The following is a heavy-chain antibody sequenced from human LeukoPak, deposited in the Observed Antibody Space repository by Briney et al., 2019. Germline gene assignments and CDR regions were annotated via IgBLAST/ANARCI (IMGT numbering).Heavy chain of an antibody. CDR1: GFTFSSYS. D-gene: IGHD6-19*01. J-gene: IGHJ5*02. Sequence: PGGSLRLSCAASGFTFSSYSMNRVRQAPGKGLEWVSSISSSSSYIYYADSVKGRFTISRDNAKNSLYLQMNSLRAEDTAVYYCARGFLGYSSGLPGPWGQGTLVTVSS. V-gene: IGHV3-21*01. CDR2: ISSSSSYI. CDR3: ARGFLGYSSGLPGP.